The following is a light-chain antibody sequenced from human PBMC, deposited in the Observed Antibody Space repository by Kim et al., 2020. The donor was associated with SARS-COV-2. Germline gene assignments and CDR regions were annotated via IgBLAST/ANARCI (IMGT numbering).Light chain of an antibody. Sequence: QAVVTQEPSLTESPGGTVTLTCASSTGAVTSGYYPNWFQQKPGQAPRALIYNTNNKHSWTPARFSGSLLGGKAALTLSGVQPEDEAEYYCLLYYGGAYVFGTGTKVTVL. J-gene: IGLJ1*01. CDR2: NTN. V-gene: IGLV7-43*01. CDR1: TGAVTSGYY. CDR3: LLYYGGAYV.